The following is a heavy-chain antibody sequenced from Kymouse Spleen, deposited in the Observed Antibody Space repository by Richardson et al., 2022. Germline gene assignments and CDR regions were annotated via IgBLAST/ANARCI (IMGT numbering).Heavy chain of an antibody. V-gene: IGHV4-39*01. J-gene: IGHJ4*02. CDR3: ARQGYNWNYCFDY. CDR2: IYYSGST. CDR1: GGSISSSSYY. Sequence: QLQLQESGPGLVKPSETLSLTCTVSGGSISSSSYYWGWIRQPPGKGLEWIGSIYYSGSTYYNPSLKSRVTISVDTSKNQFSLKLSSVTAADTAVYYCARQGYNWNYCFDYWGQGTLVTVSS. D-gene: IGHD1-7*01.